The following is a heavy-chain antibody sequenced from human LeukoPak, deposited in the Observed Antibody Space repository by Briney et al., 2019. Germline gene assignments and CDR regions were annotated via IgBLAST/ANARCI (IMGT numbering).Heavy chain of an antibody. CDR2: IHHSGAT. D-gene: IGHD1-26*01. CDR1: GSSISSGAYY. J-gene: IGHJ4*02. Sequence: SQTLSLTCSVSGSSISSGAYYWSWIRQPPGKGLEWIGYIHHSGATDYTPSLKSRVTISADKSTNQFSLRLSSVTAADTAVYYCARDLMYVGAAGPFDYWGQGALVTVSS. V-gene: IGHV4-30-2*01. CDR3: ARDLMYVGAAGPFDY.